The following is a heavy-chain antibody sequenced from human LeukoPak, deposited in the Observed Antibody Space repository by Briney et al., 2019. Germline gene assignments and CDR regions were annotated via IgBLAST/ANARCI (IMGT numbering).Heavy chain of an antibody. Sequence: GGSLRLSCAASGFTFSSYAMSRVRQAPGKGLEWVSAISGSGGSTYYADSVKGRFTISRDNSKNTLYLQMNSLRAEDTAVYYCAKGEGYYGSGSHWGQGTLVTVSS. V-gene: IGHV3-23*01. D-gene: IGHD3-10*01. CDR3: AKGEGYYGSGSH. J-gene: IGHJ4*02. CDR2: ISGSGGST. CDR1: GFTFSSYA.